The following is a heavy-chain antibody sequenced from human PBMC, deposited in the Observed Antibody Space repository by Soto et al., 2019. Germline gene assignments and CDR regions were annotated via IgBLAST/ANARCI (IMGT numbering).Heavy chain of an antibody. CDR1: GFTFHSYD. V-gene: IGHV3-23*01. J-gene: IGHJ4*02. CDR3: AKGRIRTYSYGVFDF. CDR2: VSVGVSIT. Sequence: WGSLRLSCAASGFTFHSYDMSWVRQAPGKGLEWVSAVSVGVSITYYADSVKGRFTISRDNSQNTVTLIMSSLRADDTAVYYCAKGRIRTYSYGVFDFWGLGPLVTSPQ. D-gene: IGHD5-18*01.